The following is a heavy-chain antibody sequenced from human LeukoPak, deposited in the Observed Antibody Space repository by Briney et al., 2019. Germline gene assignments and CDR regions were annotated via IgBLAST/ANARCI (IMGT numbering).Heavy chain of an antibody. Sequence: SETLSLTCAVYGGSFSGYYWSWIRQPPGKGLEWIGEINHSGSTNYNPSLKSRVTISVDTSKNQFSLKLSSVTAADTAVYYCARVVVPGAMGSYNWFDPWGQGTLVTVSS. V-gene: IGHV4-34*01. CDR3: ARVVVPGAMGSYNWFDP. CDR1: GGSFSGYY. CDR2: INHSGST. D-gene: IGHD2-2*01. J-gene: IGHJ5*02.